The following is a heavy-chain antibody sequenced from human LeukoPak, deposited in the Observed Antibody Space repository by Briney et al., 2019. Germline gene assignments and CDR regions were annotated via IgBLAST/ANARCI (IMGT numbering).Heavy chain of an antibody. CDR3: ARDGAVNTFDY. J-gene: IGHJ4*02. D-gene: IGHD1-26*01. CDR1: GYTFTGYY. CDR2: INPNSGDT. Sequence: GASVKVSCKASGYTFTGYYIHWVRQAPGQGLEWMGWINPNSGDTRYIQKFQGRVTITRDTSISTAYVELIRLRSDDTAVYYCARDGAVNTFDYWGQGTLVAVSS. V-gene: IGHV1-2*02.